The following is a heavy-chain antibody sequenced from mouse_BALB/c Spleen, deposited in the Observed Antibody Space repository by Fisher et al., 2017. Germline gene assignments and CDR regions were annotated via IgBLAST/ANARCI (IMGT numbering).Heavy chain of an antibody. Sequence: KFKGKATMTVDKSSSTAYMELRSLTSEDSAVYYCARSDYGSSYDYWYFDVWGAGTTVTVSS. V-gene: IGHV1-26*01. CDR3: ARSDYGSSYDYWYFDV. D-gene: IGHD1-1*01. J-gene: IGHJ1*01.